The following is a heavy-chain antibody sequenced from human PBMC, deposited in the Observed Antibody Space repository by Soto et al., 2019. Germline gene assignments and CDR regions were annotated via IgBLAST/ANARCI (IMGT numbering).Heavy chain of an antibody. V-gene: IGHV4-39*02. D-gene: IGHD5-12*01. CDR3: AREIDIVAAGGNAFAI. J-gene: IGHJ3*02. CDR2: IYYSGNT. CDR1: GGSIISSSYY. Sequence: SQTRSLTYTVSGGSIISSSYYWGWIRQPPGKGLEWIGSIYYSGNTYYNPSLKSRVTISVDTAKNQFSLKLSSVTAADTAVYYCAREIDIVAAGGNAFAIWGRGTMVTGSS.